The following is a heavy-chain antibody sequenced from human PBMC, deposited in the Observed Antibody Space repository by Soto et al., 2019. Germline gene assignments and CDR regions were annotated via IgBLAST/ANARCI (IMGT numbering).Heavy chain of an antibody. Sequence: GGSLRLSCAASGFTIITYAMHWVRQAPGKGLEYVASSSSNGDSTYYADSVKGRFTISRDNSKNTLYLQMSSLRAEDTALYYCVKDRYVDYWGQGILVTVSS. CDR1: GFTIITYA. CDR3: VKDRYVDY. CDR2: SSSNGDST. J-gene: IGHJ4*02. V-gene: IGHV3-64D*06. D-gene: IGHD2-2*01.